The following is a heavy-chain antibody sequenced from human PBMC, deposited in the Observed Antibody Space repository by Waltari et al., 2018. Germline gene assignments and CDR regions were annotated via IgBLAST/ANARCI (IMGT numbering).Heavy chain of an antibody. CDR1: GYTFTSYD. Sequence: QVQLVQSGAEVKKPGASVKVSCKASGYTFTSYDINWVRQATGQGLEWMGWMNPNSGNTGYAQKFQGRVTMTRNTSISTAYMELSSLRSEDTAVYYCARYDYGGTKFDPGDAFDIWGQGTMVTVSS. J-gene: IGHJ3*02. CDR3: ARYDYGGTKFDPGDAFDI. V-gene: IGHV1-8*01. D-gene: IGHD4-17*01. CDR2: MNPNSGNT.